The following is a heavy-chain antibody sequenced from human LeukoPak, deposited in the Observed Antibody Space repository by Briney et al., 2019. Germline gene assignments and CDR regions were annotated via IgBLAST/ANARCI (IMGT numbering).Heavy chain of an antibody. D-gene: IGHD6-6*01. V-gene: IGHV3-23*01. J-gene: IGHJ4*02. CDR3: AKDHSSSSFDY. Sequence: GGSLGLSCAASGFTFSDYYMSWIRQAPGKGLEWVSAISGSGGSTYYADSVKGRFTISRDNSKNTLYLQMNSLRAEDTAVYYCAKDHSSSSFDYWGQGTLVTVSS. CDR2: ISGSGGST. CDR1: GFTFSDYY.